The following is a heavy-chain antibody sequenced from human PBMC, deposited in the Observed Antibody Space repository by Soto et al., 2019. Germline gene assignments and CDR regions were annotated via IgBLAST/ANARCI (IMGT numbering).Heavy chain of an antibody. CDR3: ARDRRLGELSLYRGYYYYYGMDV. V-gene: IGHV4-31*03. J-gene: IGHJ6*02. CDR2: IYYSGST. CDR1: GGSISSGGYY. D-gene: IGHD3-16*02. Sequence: PSETLSLTCTVSGGSISSGGYYWSWIRQHPGKGLEWIGYIYYSGSTYYNPSLKSRVTISVDTSKNQFSLKLSSVTAADTAVYYCARDRRLGELSLYRGYYYYYGMDVWGQGTTVTVSS.